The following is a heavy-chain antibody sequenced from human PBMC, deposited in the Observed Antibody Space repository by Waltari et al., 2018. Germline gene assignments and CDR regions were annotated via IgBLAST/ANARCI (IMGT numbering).Heavy chain of an antibody. CDR3: ARATVTTFNYFGLDV. Sequence: EVQLVESGGGLVTPGGSLRLSCAASGFIFSSSIMNWVRQAPGKGLEWVSSIISRRNYIYYADSVKGRFAISRDNAKNSLYLQMNSLRAEDTAVYYCARATVTTFNYFGLDVWGQGTTVTVSS. V-gene: IGHV3-21*06. D-gene: IGHD4-17*01. CDR2: IISRRNYI. J-gene: IGHJ6*02. CDR1: GFIFSSSI.